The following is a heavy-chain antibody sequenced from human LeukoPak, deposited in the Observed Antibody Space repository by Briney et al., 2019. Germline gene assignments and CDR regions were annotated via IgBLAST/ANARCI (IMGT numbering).Heavy chain of an antibody. D-gene: IGHD3-22*01. CDR3: AKDQGWIVVVSNFDY. Sequence: GGSLRLSCAASGFTFSSYAMSWVRQAPGKGLEWVSAISGSGGSTYYADSVKGRFTISRDNSKNTLYLQMNSLRAEDTAVYYCAKDQGWIVVVSNFDYWGQGTLVTVSS. CDR1: GFTFSSYA. CDR2: ISGSGGST. V-gene: IGHV3-23*01. J-gene: IGHJ4*02.